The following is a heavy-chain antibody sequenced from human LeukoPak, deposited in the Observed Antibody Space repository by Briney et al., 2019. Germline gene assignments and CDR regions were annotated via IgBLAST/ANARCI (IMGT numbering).Heavy chain of an antibody. CDR2: IWYEGSNK. D-gene: IGHD6-6*01. Sequence: GRSLRLSCAASGFTFSSYGMPCVRQAPGKGLEWVAAIWYEGSNKYSADSVKGRFTNSRDNSKNTLYLQMNSLRAEDTAVYYCASALSARQTNQFDYWGQGTLVTVSS. V-gene: IGHV3-33*01. CDR3: ASALSARQTNQFDY. J-gene: IGHJ4*02. CDR1: GFTFSSYG.